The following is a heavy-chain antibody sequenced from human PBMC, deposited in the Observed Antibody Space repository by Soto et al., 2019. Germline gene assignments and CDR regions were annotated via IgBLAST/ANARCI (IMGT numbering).Heavy chain of an antibody. V-gene: IGHV3-13*04. CDR3: ARGITMVRGVILDSFDY. Sequence: EVQLVESGGGLVQPGGSLRLSCAASGFTFSSYDMHWVRQATGKGLEWVSGIGTAGDTYYPGSVKGRFTLARENAKNSFSLQMIRLRAGDTAVYYCARGITMVRGVILDSFDYWGQGTLVTVSS. J-gene: IGHJ4*02. CDR2: IGTAGDT. D-gene: IGHD3-10*01. CDR1: GFTFSSYD.